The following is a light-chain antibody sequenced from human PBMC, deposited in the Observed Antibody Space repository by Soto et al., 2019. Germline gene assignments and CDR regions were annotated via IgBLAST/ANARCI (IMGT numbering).Light chain of an antibody. CDR3: QQYSQWPPFT. CDR2: DTS. Sequence: EMVMAQSPATLSVSPGERATLSCRASQRVSSKLAWYQQKPGQAPSLLIYDTSTRATGIPARFSGTGSGTDFTLTISSLQPEDLGVYYCQQYSQWPPFTFGQGTRLEIK. CDR1: QRVSSK. V-gene: IGKV3-15*01. J-gene: IGKJ5*01.